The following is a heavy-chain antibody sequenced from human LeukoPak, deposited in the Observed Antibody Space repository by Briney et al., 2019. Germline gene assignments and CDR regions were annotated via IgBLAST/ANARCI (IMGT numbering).Heavy chain of an antibody. CDR1: GFTFSSYS. J-gene: IGHJ4*02. CDR3: ARDDIVVVPAAEALFDY. Sequence: GGSLRLSCTASGFTFSSYSLNWVRQAPGKGLEWVSSVSTGSNYIYYADSVKGRFTISRDNAKNSLYLQMNSLRAEDTAVYYCARDDIVVVPAAEALFDYWGQGTLVTVSS. CDR2: VSTGSNYI. D-gene: IGHD2-2*01. V-gene: IGHV3-21*01.